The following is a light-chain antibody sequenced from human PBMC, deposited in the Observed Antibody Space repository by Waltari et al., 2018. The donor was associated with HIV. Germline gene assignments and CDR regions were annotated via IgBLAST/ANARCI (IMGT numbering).Light chain of an antibody. CDR2: EVS. CDR1: SRGIGYFDS. CDR3: CSYAGTYTYV. Sequence: SALTQPRSVSGSPGQSVTISCTGTSRGIGYFDSVSWYQQYPGKAPKVIIYEVSQRPSGVPDRFTASKSGITASLTISGLQDEDEADYYCCSYAGTYTYVFGTGTTVTVL. J-gene: IGLJ1*01. V-gene: IGLV2-11*01.